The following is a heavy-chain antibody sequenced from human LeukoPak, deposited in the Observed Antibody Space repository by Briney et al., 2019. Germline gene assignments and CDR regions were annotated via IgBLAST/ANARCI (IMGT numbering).Heavy chain of an antibody. V-gene: IGHV3-23*01. Sequence: GGSLRLSCAASGFTFSSYAMSWVRQAPGKGLEWVSAISGSGGSTYYADSVKGRFTISRDNTKNTLYLQMNSLRAEDTAVYYRAKLGNYDSSGYYSNDAFDIWGQGTMVTVSS. CDR2: ISGSGGST. J-gene: IGHJ3*02. CDR3: AKLGNYDSSGYYSNDAFDI. D-gene: IGHD3-22*01. CDR1: GFTFSSYA.